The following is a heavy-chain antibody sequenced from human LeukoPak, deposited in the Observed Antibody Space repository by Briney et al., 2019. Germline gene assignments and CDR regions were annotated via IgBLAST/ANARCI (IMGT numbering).Heavy chain of an antibody. V-gene: IGHV3-30-3*01. Sequence: GGSLGLSCAASGFTFSNYAVHWVRQAPGKGLEWVALISDDGSNKYYTDSVKGRFTISRDNSKNTLYLQMDSLRPEDTAVYYCGTRKSGAFDFWGQGTMVIVS. CDR2: ISDDGSNK. J-gene: IGHJ3*01. CDR1: GFTFSNYA. CDR3: GTRKSGAFDF.